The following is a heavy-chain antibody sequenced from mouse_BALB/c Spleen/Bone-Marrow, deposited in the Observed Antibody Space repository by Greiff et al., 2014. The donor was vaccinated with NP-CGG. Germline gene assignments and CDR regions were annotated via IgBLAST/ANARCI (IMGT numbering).Heavy chain of an antibody. V-gene: IGHV14-3*02. CDR1: GFNIKDTY. CDR2: IGPANGNT. Sequence: VQLQQPGAELVKPGASVKLSCTASGFNIKDTYMHWVKQRPEQGLEWIGRIGPANGNTKYDPKFQGKATITADTSSNTAYLRLSSLTSEDTAVYYCARRGDGYYAWFAYWGQGTLVTVSA. CDR3: ARRGDGYYAWFAY. J-gene: IGHJ3*01. D-gene: IGHD2-3*01.